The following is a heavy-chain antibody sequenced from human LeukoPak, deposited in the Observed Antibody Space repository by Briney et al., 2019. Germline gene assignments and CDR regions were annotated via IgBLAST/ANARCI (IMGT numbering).Heavy chain of an antibody. J-gene: IGHJ5*02. V-gene: IGHV1-2*02. D-gene: IGHD3-3*01. CDR2: INPNSGGT. Sequence: ASVKVSCKASGYTFTGYYMHWVRQAPGQGLEWMGWINPNSGGTNYAQKFQGRVTMTRDTSISTAYMELSRLRSDDTAVYYCARGVRFLEWLLSANWFAPWGQGTLVTVSS. CDR1: GYTFTGYY. CDR3: ARGVRFLEWLLSANWFAP.